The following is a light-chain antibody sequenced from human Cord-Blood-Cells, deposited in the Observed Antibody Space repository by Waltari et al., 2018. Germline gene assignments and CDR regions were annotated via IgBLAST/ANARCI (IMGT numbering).Light chain of an antibody. Sequence: QSALTQPASVSGSPGQSITISCTGTSSDVGGYNYVSWYQPHPGKAPKLMIYDVSNRPSGVSNRFSVYKSGNTASLPISGLQAEDEADYYCSAYTSSSSGVFGGGTKLTVL. J-gene: IGLJ3*02. V-gene: IGLV2-14*03. CDR1: SSDVGGYNY. CDR2: DVS. CDR3: SAYTSSSSGV.